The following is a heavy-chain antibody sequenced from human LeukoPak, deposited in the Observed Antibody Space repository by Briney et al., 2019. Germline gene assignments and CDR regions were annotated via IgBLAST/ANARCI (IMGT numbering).Heavy chain of an antibody. V-gene: IGHV4-4*09. CDR3: ARYSGSYWTSYFDY. J-gene: IGHJ4*02. D-gene: IGHD1-26*01. CDR1: GGSINNYW. CDR2: IYRGETT. Sequence: SETLSLTCSVSGGSINNYWWSWIRQPPGKGLEWIGYIYRGETTNYNPSLKSRVTLSVDTPKNQISLKLNSVTAADTAVYYCARYSGSYWTSYFDYWGQGTLVTVSS.